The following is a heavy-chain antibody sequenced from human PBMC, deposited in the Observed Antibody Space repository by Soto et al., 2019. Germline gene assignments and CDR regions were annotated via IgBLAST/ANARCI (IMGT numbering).Heavy chain of an antibody. V-gene: IGHV1-69*06. Sequence: ASVKVSCKASGGTFSSYAISWVRQAPGQGLEWMGGIIPIFGTANYAQKFQGRVTITADKSTSTAYMELSSLRSEDTAVYYCARDTKDDYVWGSTTFDPWGQGTLVTVSS. D-gene: IGHD3-16*01. CDR3: ARDTKDDYVWGSTTFDP. J-gene: IGHJ5*02. CDR1: GGTFSSYA. CDR2: IIPIFGTA.